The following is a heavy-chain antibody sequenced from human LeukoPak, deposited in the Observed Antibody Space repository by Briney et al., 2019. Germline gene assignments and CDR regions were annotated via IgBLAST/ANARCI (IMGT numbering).Heavy chain of an antibody. D-gene: IGHD3/OR15-3a*01. V-gene: IGHV3-7*01. Sequence: SGGSLRLSCAASGFTFSSYWMSWVRQAPGKGLEWVANIKQDGSEKYYVDSVKGRFTISRDNAKNSLYLQMNSLRAEDTAVYYCARARGNNYGFFDYWGQGILVTVSS. J-gene: IGHJ4*02. CDR1: GFTFSSYW. CDR3: ARARGNNYGFFDY. CDR2: IKQDGSEK.